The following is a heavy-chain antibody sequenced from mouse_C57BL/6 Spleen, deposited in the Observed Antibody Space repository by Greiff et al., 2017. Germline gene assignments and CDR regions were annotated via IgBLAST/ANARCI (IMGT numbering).Heavy chain of an antibody. V-gene: IGHV1-69*01. Sequence: QVQLQQPGAELVMPGASVKLSCKASGYTFTSYWMHWVKQRPGQGLEWIGEIDPSDSYTNYNQKFKGKSTLTVDTSSSTAYMQLSSLTSEDSAVYYGARSGDGYFAYWGQGTSVTVSS. J-gene: IGHJ4*01. D-gene: IGHD2-3*01. CDR1: GYTFTSYW. CDR2: IDPSDSYT. CDR3: ARSGDGYFAY.